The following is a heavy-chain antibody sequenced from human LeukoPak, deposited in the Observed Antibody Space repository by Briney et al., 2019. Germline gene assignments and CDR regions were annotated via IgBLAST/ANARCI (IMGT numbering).Heavy chain of an antibody. V-gene: IGHV4-61*01. CDR1: GGSVSSGSYY. J-gene: IGHJ4*02. CDR2: IYYSGST. D-gene: IGHD4-17*01. CDR3: ARVRSTVTTSYFDY. Sequence: SETLSLTCTVSGGSVSSGSYYWSWIRQSPGKGLEWIGYIYYSGSTNYNPSLKSRVTISVDTSKNQFSLKLSSVTAADTAVYYCARVRSTVTTSYFDYWGQGTLVTVSS.